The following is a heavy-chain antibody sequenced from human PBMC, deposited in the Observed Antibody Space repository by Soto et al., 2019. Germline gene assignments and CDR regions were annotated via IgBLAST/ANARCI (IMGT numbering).Heavy chain of an antibody. D-gene: IGHD1-26*01. CDR2: ITGTSVRT. J-gene: IGHJ5*01. Sequence: EVQLLESGGGLVQPGGSLRLSCAASGFTFSTYAMSWVRQAPGTGLEWFSGITGTSVRTSYADSVQGRFTISRDNSNNSLFLQMHSMRAEESGLYYCAKLRGWLGVGANSGIDFDSWGQGTLVTVSS. CDR1: GFTFSTYA. CDR3: AKLRGWLGVGANSGIDFDS. V-gene: IGHV3-23*01.